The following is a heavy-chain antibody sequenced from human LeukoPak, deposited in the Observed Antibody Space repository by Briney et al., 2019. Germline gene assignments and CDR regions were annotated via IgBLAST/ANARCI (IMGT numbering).Heavy chain of an antibody. Sequence: WASVKVSCKGSGGTFSSYAISWVRQAPGQGLEWMGRIIPIFGTANYAQKFQGTVTITTDESTSTAYMELSSLRSEDTAVYYCARGGLYSSSSDFDYWGQGTLVTVSS. CDR1: GGTFSSYA. D-gene: IGHD6-6*01. V-gene: IGHV1-69*05. CDR2: IIPIFGTA. CDR3: ARGGLYSSSSDFDY. J-gene: IGHJ4*02.